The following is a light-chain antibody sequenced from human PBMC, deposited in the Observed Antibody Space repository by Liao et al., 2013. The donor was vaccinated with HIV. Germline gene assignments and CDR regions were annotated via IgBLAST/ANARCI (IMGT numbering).Light chain of an antibody. V-gene: IGLV3-21*01. CDR3: QVWDSSRDPHYV. J-gene: IGLJ1*01. CDR2: YDH. Sequence: SYALTQPPSVSVAPGKTARITCGGNNIGSKSVHWYQQKPGQAPVLVIYYDHDRPSRIPERFSGSNSGNTATLTISRVEAGDEADYYCQVWDSSRDPHYVFGTGTKVTVL. CDR1: NIGSKS.